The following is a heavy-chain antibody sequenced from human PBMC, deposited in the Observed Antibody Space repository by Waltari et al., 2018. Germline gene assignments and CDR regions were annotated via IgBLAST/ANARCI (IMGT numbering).Heavy chain of an antibody. Sequence: QLQLQESGPGLVKPSETLSLTCTVSGGSISSSSYYWGWIRQPPGKGLEWIGSIYYSGSTYYNPSLKSRVTISVDTSKNQFSLKLSSVTAADTAVYYCARFGGSGTYWYYFDYWGQGTLVTVSS. CDR1: GGSISSSSYY. J-gene: IGHJ4*02. D-gene: IGHD3-10*01. CDR2: IYYSGST. CDR3: ARFGGSGTYWYYFDY. V-gene: IGHV4-39*01.